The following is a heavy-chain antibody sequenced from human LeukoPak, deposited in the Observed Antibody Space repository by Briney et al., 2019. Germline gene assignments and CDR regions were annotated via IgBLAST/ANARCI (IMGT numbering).Heavy chain of an antibody. V-gene: IGHV3-53*01. D-gene: IGHD2-2*01. Sequence: EWSLRLSCAGCGLTVSSDYMSWVRQAPEKGLEWVSVIYGGDTTYYPDSVKGRFTISRDNSKNTLYLQMDSLRAEDTAVYYCSTVAPAGGYFDNWGQGTLVTVSS. CDR3: STVAPAGGYFDN. J-gene: IGHJ4*02. CDR2: IYGGDTT. CDR1: GLTVSSDY.